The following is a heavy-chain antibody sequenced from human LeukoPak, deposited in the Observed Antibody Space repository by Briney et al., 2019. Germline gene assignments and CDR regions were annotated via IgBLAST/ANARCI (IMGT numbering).Heavy chain of an antibody. CDR3: ARLLKTNAFDI. J-gene: IGHJ3*02. Sequence: GGSLRLSCAASGFTFSSSTMNWVRQAPGKGLEWVSSISSSSTYIYYADSVKGRFTISRDNAKNSLYLQMNSLRAEDTAVYYCARLLKTNAFDIWGQGTMVTVSS. V-gene: IGHV3-21*01. D-gene: IGHD1-7*01. CDR2: ISSSSTYI. CDR1: GFTFSSST.